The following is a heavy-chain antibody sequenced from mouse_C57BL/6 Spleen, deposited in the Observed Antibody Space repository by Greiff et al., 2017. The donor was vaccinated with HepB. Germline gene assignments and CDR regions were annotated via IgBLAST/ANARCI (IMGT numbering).Heavy chain of an antibody. CDR1: GYTFTSYW. J-gene: IGHJ1*03. Sequence: VQLQQSGAELVMPGASVKLSCKASGYTFTSYWMHWVKQRPGQGLEWIGEIDPSDSYTNYNQKFKGKSTLTVDKSSSTAYMQLSSLTSEDSAVYYCARRECYYCTPSYWYFDVWGTGTTVTVSS. D-gene: IGHD2-1*01. CDR3: ARRECYYCTPSYWYFDV. CDR2: IDPSDSYT. V-gene: IGHV1-69*01.